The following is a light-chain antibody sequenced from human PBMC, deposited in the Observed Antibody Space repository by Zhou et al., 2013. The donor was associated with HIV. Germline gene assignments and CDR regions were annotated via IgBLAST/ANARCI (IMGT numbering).Light chain of an antibody. CDR1: QTVRSDY. J-gene: IGKJ1*01. V-gene: IGKV3-20*01. CDR2: GAS. Sequence: IVLTQSPDTLSLSPGEGATLSCRASQTVRSDYVAWYQQRVGQAPRLLIYGASNRATGITDRFTGSGSGTDFNFTITRLEPEDFAVYYCQYYGSSPRWAFGQGTRVE. CDR3: QYYGSSPRWA.